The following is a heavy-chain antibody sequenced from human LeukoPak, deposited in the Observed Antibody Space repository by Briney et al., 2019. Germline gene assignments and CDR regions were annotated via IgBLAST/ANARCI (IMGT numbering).Heavy chain of an antibody. CDR3: ARVMGWELLIGAFDY. J-gene: IGHJ4*02. CDR1: GFTFSSYA. V-gene: IGHV3-30*04. Sequence: PGRPLRLSCAASGFTFSSYAMHWVRQAPGKGLEWVAVISYDGSNKYYADSVKGRFTISRDNSKNTLYLQMNSLRAEDTAVYYCARVMGWELLIGAFDYWGQGTLVTVSS. CDR2: ISYDGSNK. D-gene: IGHD1-26*01.